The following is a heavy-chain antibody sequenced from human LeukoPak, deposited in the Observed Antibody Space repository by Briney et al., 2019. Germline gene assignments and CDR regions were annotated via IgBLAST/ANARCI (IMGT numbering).Heavy chain of an antibody. Sequence: SSETLSLTCTVSGYSISSGCNWGWIRQPPGKGLEWIGTIYHTGSTYYNSSLKSRVTISVDTSNNQFSLKLSSATAADTAVYYCARDHPSPHNCDSSPFQHWGQGTLVTVSS. CDR3: ARDHPSPHNCDSSPFQH. J-gene: IGHJ1*01. V-gene: IGHV4-38-2*02. CDR2: IYHTGST. CDR1: GYSISSGCN. D-gene: IGHD3-22*01.